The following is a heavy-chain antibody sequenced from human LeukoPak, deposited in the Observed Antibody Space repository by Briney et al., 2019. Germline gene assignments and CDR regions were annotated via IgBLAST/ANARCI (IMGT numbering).Heavy chain of an antibody. V-gene: IGHV4-34*01. CDR2: IYYSGST. CDR1: GGSFSGYY. J-gene: IGHJ4*02. D-gene: IGHD3-22*01. CDR3: ARSGYTPVDY. Sequence: PSETLSLTCAVYGGSFSGYYWSWIRQPPGKGLEWIGSIYYSGSTYYNPSLKSRVTISVDTSKNQFSLKLSSVTAADTAVYYCARSGYTPVDYWGQGTLVTVSS.